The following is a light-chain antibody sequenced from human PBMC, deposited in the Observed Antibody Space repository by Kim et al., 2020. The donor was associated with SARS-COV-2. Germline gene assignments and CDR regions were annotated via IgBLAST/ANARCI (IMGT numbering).Light chain of an antibody. CDR1: QAISNY. V-gene: IGKV1-9*01. Sequence: ASVGDRVPITCRASQAISNYFAWYQQKPGQAPKLLIYAASTLQSGVPSRFSGSGSGTDFTLTISSLQPEDFATYYCQQLNNYPFTFGQGTRLEIK. J-gene: IGKJ5*01. CDR2: AAS. CDR3: QQLNNYPFT.